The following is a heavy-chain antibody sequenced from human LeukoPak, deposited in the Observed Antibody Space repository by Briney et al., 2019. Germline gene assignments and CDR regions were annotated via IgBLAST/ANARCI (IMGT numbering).Heavy chain of an antibody. V-gene: IGHV4-39*07. J-gene: IGHJ3*02. CDR3: ARKTTAGPTKAAFDI. CDR1: GGSIRSSYYY. CDR2: IYYSGGI. D-gene: IGHD2-21*02. Sequence: PSETLSLTCTVSGGSIRSSYYYWGWIRRPPGKGLEWIGHIYYSGGIYYNPSLKSRVTMSVDTSRNQFSLKLSSVTAVDTAVYYCARKTTAGPTKAAFDIWGQGTMVAVST.